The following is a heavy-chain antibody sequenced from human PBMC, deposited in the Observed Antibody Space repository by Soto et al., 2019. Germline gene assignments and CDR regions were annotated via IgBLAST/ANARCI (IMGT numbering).Heavy chain of an antibody. CDR3: ARDKGTSYYDSSGYSGPNWFDP. CDR1: GGSISSYY. J-gene: IGHJ5*02. V-gene: IGHV4-59*01. D-gene: IGHD3-22*01. CDR2: IYYSGST. Sequence: SETLSLTCTVSGGSISSYYWSWIRQPPGKGLEWIGYIYYSGSTNYNPSLKSRVTISVDTSKNQFSLKLSSVTAADTAVYYCARDKGTSYYDSSGYSGPNWFDPWGQGTLVTVYS.